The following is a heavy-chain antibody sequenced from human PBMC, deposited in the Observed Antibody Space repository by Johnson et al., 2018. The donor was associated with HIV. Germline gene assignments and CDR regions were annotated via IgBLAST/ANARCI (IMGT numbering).Heavy chain of an antibody. Sequence: VQLVESGGALVKPGGSLRVSCAASGFTFSNAWMSWVRQAPGKGLEWVSVIYSGGNTYYADSVKGRFTISRDNAKNSLYLQMDNLRVEDTAMYYCARDGVYSSPWDAFDIWGQGTMVTVSS. D-gene: IGHD6-19*01. CDR3: ARDGVYSSPWDAFDI. CDR1: GFTFSNAW. CDR2: IYSGGNT. J-gene: IGHJ3*02. V-gene: IGHV3-66*01.